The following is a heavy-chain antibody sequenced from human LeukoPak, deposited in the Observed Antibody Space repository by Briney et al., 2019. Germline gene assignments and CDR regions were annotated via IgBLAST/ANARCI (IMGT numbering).Heavy chain of an antibody. CDR3: AGFKRAGGWSYFDY. D-gene: IGHD6-19*01. Sequence: SETLSLTCTVSGGSISTYYWSWIRQPPGRGLEWIGHIYNSGSTNYSPSLKSRVTISVDTSKNQFSLKLSSVTAADTAVYYCAGFKRAGGWSYFDYWGQGTLVTVSS. V-gene: IGHV4-59*01. CDR2: IYNSGST. J-gene: IGHJ4*02. CDR1: GGSISTYY.